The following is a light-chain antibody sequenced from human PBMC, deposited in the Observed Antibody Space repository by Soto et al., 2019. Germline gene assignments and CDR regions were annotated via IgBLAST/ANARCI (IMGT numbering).Light chain of an antibody. V-gene: IGKV3-11*01. CDR1: QSVSSY. CDR2: DAS. CDR3: QQRET. Sequence: DIVLTQSPSPLPLSPEERATLSWRASQSVSSYLAWYQQKPGQAPRLLIYDASNRATGIPARFSGSGSGTAFTLTISSLEPEDFAVYYCQQRETFGQGTKVDIK. J-gene: IGKJ1*01.